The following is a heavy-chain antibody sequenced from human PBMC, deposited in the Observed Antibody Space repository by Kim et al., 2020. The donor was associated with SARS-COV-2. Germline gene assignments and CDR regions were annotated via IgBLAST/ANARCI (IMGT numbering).Heavy chain of an antibody. D-gene: IGHD1-26*01. CDR3: AREGAMGSDFDY. J-gene: IGHJ4*02. Sequence: YHPSLKSRVTIALDTSKNQFSLKLRSVTAADTAVYYCAREGAMGSDFDYWGQGTLVTVSS. V-gene: IGHV4-30-2*05.